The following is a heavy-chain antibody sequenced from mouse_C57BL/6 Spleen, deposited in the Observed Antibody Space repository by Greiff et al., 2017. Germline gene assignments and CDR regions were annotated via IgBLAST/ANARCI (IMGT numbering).Heavy chain of an antibody. J-gene: IGHJ1*03. CDR1: GFTFSSYG. Sequence: EVKLMESGGDLVKPGGSLKLSCAASGFTFSSYGMSWVRQTPDKRLEWVATISSGGSYTYYPDSVKGRFTISRDNAKNTLYLQMSSLKSEDTAMYYCARTGTGDWYFDVWGTGTTVTVSS. D-gene: IGHD4-1*01. V-gene: IGHV5-6*01. CDR2: ISSGGSYT. CDR3: ARTGTGDWYFDV.